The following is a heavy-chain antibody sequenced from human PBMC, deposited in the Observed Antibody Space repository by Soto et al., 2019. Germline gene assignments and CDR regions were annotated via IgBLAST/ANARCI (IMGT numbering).Heavy chain of an antibody. CDR1: GYSFTSYW. CDR3: ARPGGSYYYYYGMDV. D-gene: IGHD1-26*01. CDR2: IYPGDSDT. J-gene: IGHJ6*02. V-gene: IGHV5-51*01. Sequence: PVESVKISGNGSGYSFTSYWIGWVRQMPGKGLEWMGIIYPGDSDTRYGPSFQGQVTISADKSISTAYLQWSSLKASDTAMYYCARPGGSYYYYYGMDVWGQGTTVTVSS.